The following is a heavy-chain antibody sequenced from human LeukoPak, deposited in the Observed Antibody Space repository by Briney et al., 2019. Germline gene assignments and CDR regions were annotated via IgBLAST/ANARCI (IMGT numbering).Heavy chain of an antibody. CDR1: GGSIISSSYY. D-gene: IGHD2-2*01. CDR3: ARVDLHCSSTSCYDWFDP. CDR2: IYYTGST. Sequence: PSETLSLTCTVSGGSIISSSYYWGWVRQPPGKGLEWIGTIYYTGSTYSKPSLKSRDTMSVDTSKSQFSLKLSSVTAADTAVYYCARVDLHCSSTSCYDWFDPWGQGTLVTVSS. J-gene: IGHJ5*02. V-gene: IGHV4-39*01.